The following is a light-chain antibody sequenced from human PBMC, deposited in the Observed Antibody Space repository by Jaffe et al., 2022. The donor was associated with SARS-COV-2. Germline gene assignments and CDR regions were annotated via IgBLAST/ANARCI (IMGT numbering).Light chain of an antibody. Sequence: DIQMTQSPSTLSASVGDRVTITCRASQSIYSWLAWYQQKPGKAPKLLIYEASNLESGVPSRFRGSGSGTEFTLTISSLQPDDFATYYCQQYNSYWTFGQGTKVEIK. CDR3: QQYNSYWT. CDR1: QSIYSW. CDR2: EAS. J-gene: IGKJ1*01. V-gene: IGKV1-5*03.